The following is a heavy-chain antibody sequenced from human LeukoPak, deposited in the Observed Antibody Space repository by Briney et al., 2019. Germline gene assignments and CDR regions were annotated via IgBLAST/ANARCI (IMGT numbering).Heavy chain of an antibody. CDR2: INPNSGGT. D-gene: IGHD3-22*01. CDR3: ARDTASSGYYRDY. V-gene: IGHV1-2*02. Sequence: GASVKVSCKASGYTFTGYYMHWVRQAPGQGLEWMGWINPNSGGTNCAQKFQGRVTMTRDTSISTAYMELSRLRSDDTAVYYCARDTASSGYYRDYWGQGTLVTVSS. CDR1: GYTFTGYY. J-gene: IGHJ4*02.